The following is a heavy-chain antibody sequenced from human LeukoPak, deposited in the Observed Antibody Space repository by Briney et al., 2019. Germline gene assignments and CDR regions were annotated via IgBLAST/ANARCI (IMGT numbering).Heavy chain of an antibody. CDR1: GFTFSSYG. D-gene: IGHD1-26*01. CDR3: AKDYQYSVDY. CDR2: ISYDGSNK. V-gene: IGHV3-30*18. Sequence: GGSLRLSCAASGFTFSSYGMHWVRQAPGKGLEWVAVISYDGSNKYYADSVKGRFTISRDNSKNTLYLQMNSLRAEDTAVYYCAKDYQYSVDYWGQGTLVTVSS. J-gene: IGHJ4*02.